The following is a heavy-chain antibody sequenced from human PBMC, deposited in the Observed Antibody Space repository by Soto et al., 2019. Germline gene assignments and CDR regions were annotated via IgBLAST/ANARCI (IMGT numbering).Heavy chain of an antibody. J-gene: IGHJ4*02. CDR1: GYTFTGYY. Sequence: QVQLVQSGAEVKKPGASVKVSCKASGYTFTGYYMHWVRQAPGQGLEWMGWINPNSGGTNYAQKFQGWVTMTRDTSISTAYMELSRLRSDDTAVYYCARDSEGGGTVVKFDYWGQGTLVTVSS. D-gene: IGHD3-22*01. V-gene: IGHV1-2*04. CDR2: INPNSGGT. CDR3: ARDSEGGGTVVKFDY.